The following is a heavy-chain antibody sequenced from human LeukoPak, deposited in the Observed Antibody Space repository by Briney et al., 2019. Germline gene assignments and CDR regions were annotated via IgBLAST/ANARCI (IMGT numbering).Heavy chain of an antibody. J-gene: IGHJ5*02. Sequence: SETLSLTCTVSGGSISSYYWSWIRQPAGKGLEWIGRIYTSGSTNYNPSLKSRVTMSVDTSKDQFSLKLSSVTAADTAVYYCARDQNYYDSPRTWGQGTLVTVSS. CDR2: IYTSGST. CDR1: GGSISSYY. V-gene: IGHV4-4*07. D-gene: IGHD3-22*01. CDR3: ARDQNYYDSPRT.